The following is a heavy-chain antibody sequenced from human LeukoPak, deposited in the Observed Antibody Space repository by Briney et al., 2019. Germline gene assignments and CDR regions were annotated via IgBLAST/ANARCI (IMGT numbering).Heavy chain of an antibody. CDR1: GGSISSGGYY. Sequence: PSETLSLTCTVSGGSISSGGYYWSWIRQHPGKGLEWIGYIYYSGSTYCNPSLKSRVTISVDTSKNQFSLKLSSVTAADTAVYYCARVSWDSYYFDYWGQGTLVTVSS. CDR3: ARVSWDSYYFDY. J-gene: IGHJ4*02. CDR2: IYYSGST. D-gene: IGHD3-22*01. V-gene: IGHV4-31*03.